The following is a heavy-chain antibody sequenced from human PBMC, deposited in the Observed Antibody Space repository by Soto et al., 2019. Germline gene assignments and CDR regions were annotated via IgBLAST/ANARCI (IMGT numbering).Heavy chain of an antibody. J-gene: IGHJ5*02. CDR2: INDDGSMT. Sequence: GGSLRLSCAASGFTLNSNWMHWVRQAPGKGLVWVSRINDDGSMTNYADSVRGRFTIASDNAKSTLYLQLNSLRAEDTAVYYCARDLHDYVSFRFDPWGQGTLVTVSS. V-gene: IGHV3-74*01. CDR3: ARDLHDYVSFRFDP. CDR1: GFTLNSNW. D-gene: IGHD3-16*01.